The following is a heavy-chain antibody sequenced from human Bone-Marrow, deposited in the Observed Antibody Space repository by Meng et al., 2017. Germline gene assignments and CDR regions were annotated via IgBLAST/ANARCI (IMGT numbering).Heavy chain of an antibody. CDR3: ARTLTLSGGDFGAFDI. V-gene: IGHV1-69*13. D-gene: IGHD2-21*02. CDR1: GGTFSSYA. Sequence: SVKVSCKASGGTFSSYAISWVRQAPGQGLEWIGGIIPIFGTANYAQKFQGRVTITADESTSTAYMELSSLRSEDTAVYYCARTLTLSGGDFGAFDIWGQGTMVTVSS. J-gene: IGHJ3*02. CDR2: IIPIFGTA.